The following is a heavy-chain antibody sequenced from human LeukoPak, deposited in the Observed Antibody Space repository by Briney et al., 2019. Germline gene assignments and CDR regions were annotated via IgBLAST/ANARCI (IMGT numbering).Heavy chain of an antibody. CDR3: ARSSAPGIAVSPFDF. Sequence: GESLKISCKGVGYRFTDYWIGWVRQVPGKGLEWMGIIYPGDSDTRYSPSLQGRVTISADKSISTAYLQWSSLKASDTAIFYCARSSAPGIAVSPFDFWGQGTLVTVSS. CDR2: IYPGDSDT. D-gene: IGHD6-19*01. CDR1: GYRFTDYW. V-gene: IGHV5-51*01. J-gene: IGHJ4*02.